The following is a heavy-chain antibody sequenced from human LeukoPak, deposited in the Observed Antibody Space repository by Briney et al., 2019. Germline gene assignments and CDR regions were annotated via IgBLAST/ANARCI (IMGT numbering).Heavy chain of an antibody. CDR1: GGSFSGYY. V-gene: IGHV4-34*01. J-gene: IGHJ6*03. CDR3: ARGNPMDV. Sequence: SETLSLTCAVYGGSFSGYYWSWIRQPPGKGLEWIGEINHSGSTNYNPSLKSRVTISVDTSKNQFSLKLSSVTAADTAVYYCARGNPMDVWGKGTTVTLSS. CDR2: INHSGST.